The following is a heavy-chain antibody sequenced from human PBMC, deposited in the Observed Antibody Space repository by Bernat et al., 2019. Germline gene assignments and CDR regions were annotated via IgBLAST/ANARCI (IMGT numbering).Heavy chain of an antibody. CDR2: ISGSGGST. V-gene: IGHV3-23*04. CDR1: GFTFSSYA. CDR3: AKDALGYCTGGVCPDY. J-gene: IGHJ4*02. D-gene: IGHD2-8*02. Sequence: EVQLVESGGGLVQPGGSLRLSCAASGFTFSSYAMSWVRQAPGKGLEWVSAISGSGGSTYYADSVKVRFTISRDNSKNTLYLQMNSLRAEDTAVYYCAKDALGYCTGGVCPDYWGQGTLVTVSS.